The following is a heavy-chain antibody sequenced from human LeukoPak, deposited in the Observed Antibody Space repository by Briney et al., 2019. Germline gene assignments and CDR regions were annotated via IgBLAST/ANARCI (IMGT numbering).Heavy chain of an antibody. CDR1: GFTFSSYW. CDR3: ARGVGGPTY. Sequence: GGSLRLSCAASGFTFSSYWMHWVRQAPGKGLVWVSRINGGGSSTSYADSVRGRFTISRDNAKNTLYLQMNSLRAEDTAVYYCARGVGGPTYWGQGTLVTVSS. V-gene: IGHV3-74*01. J-gene: IGHJ4*02. D-gene: IGHD1-26*01. CDR2: INGGGSST.